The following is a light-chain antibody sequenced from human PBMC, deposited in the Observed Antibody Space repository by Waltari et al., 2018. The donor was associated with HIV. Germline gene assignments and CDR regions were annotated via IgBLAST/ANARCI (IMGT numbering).Light chain of an antibody. J-gene: IGKJ1*01. CDR1: QNIANN. Sequence: EVVMTQSPATLSVSPGERATLSCRASQNIANNLTWNQQKPGQTPRLLIYCASTRATGIPARCVGSGSGTEFTLTISSRQSEDFAVYYCQKYNNWPWTFGQGTKVEIK. CDR2: CAS. V-gene: IGKV3-15*01. CDR3: QKYNNWPWT.